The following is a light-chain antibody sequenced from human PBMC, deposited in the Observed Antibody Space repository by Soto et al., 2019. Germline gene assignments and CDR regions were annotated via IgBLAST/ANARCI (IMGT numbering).Light chain of an antibody. CDR2: GAS. CDR1: QSVSSN. CDR3: QKYNNWPTWT. V-gene: IGKV3-15*01. J-gene: IGKJ1*01. Sequence: EIVMTQSPATLSVSAGERATLSCRASQSVSSNLAWYQQKPGQAHRLLIYGASTRATGIPDTFSGSWSGTEFTLTISSLQPEDFAVYYCQKYNNWPTWTFGLGTKVDIK.